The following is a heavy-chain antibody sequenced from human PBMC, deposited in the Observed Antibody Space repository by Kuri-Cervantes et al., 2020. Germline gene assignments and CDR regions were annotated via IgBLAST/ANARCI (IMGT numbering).Heavy chain of an antibody. D-gene: IGHD3-22*01. CDR2: ISAYNGDT. Sequence: ASVKVSCKASGYTFTSYGISWVRQAPGQGLEWMGWISAYNGDTNYAQKFQGRVTITADKSTSTAYMELSSLRSEDTAVYYCARDRYYYDSSGYYECFDYWGQGTLVTVSS. J-gene: IGHJ4*02. CDR3: ARDRYYYDSSGYYECFDY. V-gene: IGHV1-18*01. CDR1: GYTFTSYG.